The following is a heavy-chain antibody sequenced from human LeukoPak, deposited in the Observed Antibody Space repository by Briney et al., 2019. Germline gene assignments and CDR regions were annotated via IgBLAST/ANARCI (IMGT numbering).Heavy chain of an antibody. CDR2: INHSGST. D-gene: IGHD3-22*01. J-gene: IGHJ4*02. CDR1: GGSFSGYY. V-gene: IGHV4-34*01. Sequence: SSETLSLTCAVYGGSFSGYYWSWIRQPPGKGLEWIGEINHSGSTNYNPSLKSRVTISVDTSKNQFSLKLGSVTAADTAVYYCARASITMIVVVLDYWGQGTLVTVSS. CDR3: ARASITMIVVVLDY.